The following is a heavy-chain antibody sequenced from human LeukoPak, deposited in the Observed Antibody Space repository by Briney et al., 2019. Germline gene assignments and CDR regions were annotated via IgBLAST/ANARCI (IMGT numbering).Heavy chain of an antibody. CDR1: GGSISSYY. D-gene: IGHD1-1*01. V-gene: IGHV4-59*08. Sequence: PSETLSLTCTVSGGSISSYYWSWIRQPPGKGLEWIGYIYYSGSTNYNPSLKSRVTISVDTSKNQFSLKLSSVTAADTAVYYCARLMERYYFDYWGQGTLVTVSS. CDR3: ARLMERYYFDY. CDR2: IYYSGST. J-gene: IGHJ4*02.